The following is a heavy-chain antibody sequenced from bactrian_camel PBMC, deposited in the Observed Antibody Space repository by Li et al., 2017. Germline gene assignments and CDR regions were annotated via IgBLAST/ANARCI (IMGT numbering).Heavy chain of an antibody. CDR2: IDSRGGT. D-gene: IGHD3*01. V-gene: IGHV3S53*01. J-gene: IGHJ4*01. CDR3: GYGGFCSSYKFNY. Sequence: VQLVESGGGSVQAGGSLRLSCTGTGDTYSRNCMAWFRQAPGKEREGVAVIDSRGGTAYADSATGRFTISRDNDKGTLYLQMNLLEPADTAMYYCGYGGFCSSYKFNYSGRGTQVTVS. CDR1: GDTYSRNC.